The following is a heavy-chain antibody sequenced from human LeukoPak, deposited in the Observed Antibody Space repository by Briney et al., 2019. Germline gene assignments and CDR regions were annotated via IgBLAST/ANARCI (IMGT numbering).Heavy chain of an antibody. Sequence: GASVKVSFKASGGTFSSYAISWVRQAPGQGLEWVGGIIPIFGTANYAQKFQGRVTITADKSTSTAYMELSSLRSEDTAVYYCARDSYGSGNCMDVWGKGTTVTVSS. CDR1: GGTFSSYA. CDR2: IIPIFGTA. J-gene: IGHJ6*04. CDR3: ARDSYGSGNCMDV. D-gene: IGHD3-10*01. V-gene: IGHV1-69*06.